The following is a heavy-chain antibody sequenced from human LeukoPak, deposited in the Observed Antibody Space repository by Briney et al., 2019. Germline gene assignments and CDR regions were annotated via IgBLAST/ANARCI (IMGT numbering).Heavy chain of an antibody. CDR1: GFTFSSYG. Sequence: GGSLRLSCAASGFTFSSYGMHWVRQAPGKGLEWVAVISYDGSNKYYADSVKGRFTISRDNSKNTLYLQMNSLRAEDTAVYYCAKGEVLLWFGPDYWGQGTLVTVSS. CDR3: AKGEVLLWFGPDY. V-gene: IGHV3-30*18. D-gene: IGHD3-10*01. CDR2: ISYDGSNK. J-gene: IGHJ4*02.